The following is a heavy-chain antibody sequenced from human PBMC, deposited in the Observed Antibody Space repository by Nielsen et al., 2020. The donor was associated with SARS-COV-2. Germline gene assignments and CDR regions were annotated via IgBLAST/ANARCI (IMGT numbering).Heavy chain of an antibody. D-gene: IGHD6-13*01. V-gene: IGHV3-30*18. CDR2: ISHDGNNK. CDR3: AKDASSSWDDFYYMDV. CDR1: EFTFNSYG. Sequence: GGSLRLSCAASEFTFNSYGMHWVRQAPGKGLEWVAVISHDGNNKYYADSAKGRFTISRDNSKNTLYLQMNSLRAEDTAVYYCAKDASSSWDDFYYMDVWGKGTTVTVSS. J-gene: IGHJ6*03.